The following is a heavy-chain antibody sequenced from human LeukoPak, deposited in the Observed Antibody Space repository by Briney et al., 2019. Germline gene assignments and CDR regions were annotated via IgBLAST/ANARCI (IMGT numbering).Heavy chain of an antibody. D-gene: IGHD3-9*01. CDR2: INPNSGGT. CDR1: GYTFTGYY. J-gene: IGHJ4*02. V-gene: IGHV1-2*02. CDR3: ARASYDILTGYYK. Sequence: ASVKVSCKASGYTFTGYYMHWVRQAPGQGLEWMGWINPNSGGTNYAQKFQGRVTMTRDTSISTAYMELSRLRSDDTAVYYCARASYDILTGYYKWGQGTLVTVSS.